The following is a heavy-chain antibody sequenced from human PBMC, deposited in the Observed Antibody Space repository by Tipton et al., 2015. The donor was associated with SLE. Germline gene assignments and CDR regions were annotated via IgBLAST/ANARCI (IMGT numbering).Heavy chain of an antibody. V-gene: IGHV4-34*01. D-gene: IGHD3/OR15-3a*01. Sequence: TLSLTCALYGGSFSGYYWTWIRQSPGKGLEWTGEINHSGTTHYNPSLESRVSISIDTSKNQFSLKVSSVTAADTAIYYCARQKGYLKNLWTNKPFYYYYMDVWDKGTTVTVSS. CDR1: GGSFSGYY. CDR2: INHSGTT. CDR3: ARQKGYLKNLWTNKPFYYYYMDV. J-gene: IGHJ6*03.